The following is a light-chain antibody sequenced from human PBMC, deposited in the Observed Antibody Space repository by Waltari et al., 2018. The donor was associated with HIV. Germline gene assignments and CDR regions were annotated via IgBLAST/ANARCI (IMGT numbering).Light chain of an antibody. CDR2: DSS. CDR1: SSNIGSNT. Sequence: QSVLTQPPSASGAPGPWVTISCSGCSSNIGSNTGNWYQQLPGTAPRLLIYDSSQRPSGVPDLFSGSRSDTSASLDISGLHSEDEGDYYCAVWDDSLSEYVFATGTKVFVL. V-gene: IGLV1-44*01. CDR3: AVWDDSLSEYV. J-gene: IGLJ1*01.